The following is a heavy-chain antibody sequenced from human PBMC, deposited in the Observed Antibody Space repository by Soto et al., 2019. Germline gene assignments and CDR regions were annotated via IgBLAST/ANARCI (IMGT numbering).Heavy chain of an antibody. J-gene: IGHJ4*02. V-gene: IGHV1-69*06. CDR1: GGTFSTYS. CDR3: ASSSRTNYGVGTNYYFDY. Sequence: QVQLVQSGGEVKKPGSSVKVSCKTSGGTFSTYSIVWVRQAPGEGLEWMGGIIPSFGTANYAQKFQGRVTLAAKKVTNTSFMELSSIKPEDTEMYYCASSSRTNYGVGTNYYFDYWGQGTLVPVSS. CDR2: IIPSFGTA. D-gene: IGHD3-10*01.